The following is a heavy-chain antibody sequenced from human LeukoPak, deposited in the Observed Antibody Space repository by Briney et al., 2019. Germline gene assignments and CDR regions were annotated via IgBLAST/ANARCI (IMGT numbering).Heavy chain of an antibody. CDR2: INPSGGST. CDR3: ATAISSTSVHNWYFDL. V-gene: IGHV1-46*01. Sequence: ASVKVSCKASGYTFTSYYMHWVRQAPGQGLEWMGIINPSGGSTSYAQKFQGRVTMTRDMSTSTVYMELSSLRSEDTAVYYCATAISSTSVHNWYFDLWGRGTLVTVSS. CDR1: GYTFTSYY. J-gene: IGHJ2*01. D-gene: IGHD2-2*01.